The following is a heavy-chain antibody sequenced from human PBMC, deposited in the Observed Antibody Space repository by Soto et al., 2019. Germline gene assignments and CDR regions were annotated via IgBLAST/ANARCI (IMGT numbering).Heavy chain of an antibody. V-gene: IGHV3-9*01. D-gene: IGHD2-15*01. Sequence: GGSLRLSCAASGFTFDDYAMHWVRQAPGKGLEWVSGISWNSGSIGYADSVKGRFTISRDNAKNSLYLQMNSLRAEDTALYYCAKDMSFGYCSGGSCSRGAFVDIWGQGTMVTVSS. CDR2: ISWNSGSI. CDR3: AKDMSFGYCSGGSCSRGAFVDI. CDR1: GFTFDDYA. J-gene: IGHJ3*02.